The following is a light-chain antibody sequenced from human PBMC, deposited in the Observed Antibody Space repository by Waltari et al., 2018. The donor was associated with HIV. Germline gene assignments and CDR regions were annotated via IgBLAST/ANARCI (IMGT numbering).Light chain of an antibody. CDR3: QQSYTAPWT. Sequence: DIQMTQSPSSLSASVGDKVTITCRASQRINNYLNWYQQKPGKAPKLLISAASTLQSGVPSRFGGSGSATDFTLTIISLQPEDSATYFCQQSYTAPWTFGQGTKVEIK. CDR2: AAS. V-gene: IGKV1-39*01. J-gene: IGKJ1*01. CDR1: QRINNY.